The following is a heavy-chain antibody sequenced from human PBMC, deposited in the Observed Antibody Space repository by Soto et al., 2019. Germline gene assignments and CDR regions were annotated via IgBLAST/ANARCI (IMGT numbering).Heavy chain of an antibody. Sequence: SETLSLTCTVSGGSISSSSYYWGWIRQPPGKGLEWIGSIFYSGSTNYNPSLKSRVTISVDTSKNQFSLKLSSVTAADTAVYYCARDSRGYSYGTREDNFDYWGQGTLVTVSS. CDR3: ARDSRGYSYGTREDNFDY. CDR2: IFYSGST. J-gene: IGHJ4*02. CDR1: GGSISSSSYY. V-gene: IGHV4-39*07. D-gene: IGHD5-18*01.